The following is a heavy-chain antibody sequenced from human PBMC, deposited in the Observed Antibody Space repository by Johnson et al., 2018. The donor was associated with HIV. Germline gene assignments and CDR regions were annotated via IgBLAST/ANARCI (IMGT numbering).Heavy chain of an antibody. Sequence: VLLVESGGGVVQPGGSLRLSCAASGFSFSSYGMSWVRQVPGKGLEWVSGINWNGDSTGYAASVKGRFTISRDNAKNSLYLQMNSLRAEDTAFYYCARFGRGGSHAFDIWGQGTMVTVSS. J-gene: IGHJ3*02. CDR1: GFSFSSYG. CDR3: ARFGRGGSHAFDI. V-gene: IGHV3-20*04. D-gene: IGHD5-24*01. CDR2: INWNGDST.